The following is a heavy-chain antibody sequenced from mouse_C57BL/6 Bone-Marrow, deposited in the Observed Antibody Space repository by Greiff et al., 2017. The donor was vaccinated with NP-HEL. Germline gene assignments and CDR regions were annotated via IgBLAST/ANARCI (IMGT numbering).Heavy chain of an antibody. CDR1: GYTFTSYW. J-gene: IGHJ2*01. CDR2: IDPSDSYT. D-gene: IGHD2-1*01. V-gene: IGHV1-69*01. CDR3: ARETTDY. Sequence: QVQLKQPGAELVMPGASVKLSCKASGYTFTSYWMHWVKQRPGQGLEWIGEIDPSDSYTNYNQKFKGKSTLTVDKSSSTAYMQLSSLTSEDSAVYYCARETTDYWGQGTTLTVSS.